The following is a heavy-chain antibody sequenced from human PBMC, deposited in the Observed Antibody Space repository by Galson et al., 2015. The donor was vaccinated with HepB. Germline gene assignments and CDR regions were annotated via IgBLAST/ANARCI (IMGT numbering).Heavy chain of an antibody. Sequence: SETLTLTCAVYGGSFSGYYWSWIRQPPGKGLEWIGEINHSGSTNYNPSLKSRVTISVDTSKNQFSLKLSSVTAADTAVYYCARFDYGDYDQLFDYWGQGTLVTVSS. CDR2: INHSGST. V-gene: IGHV4-34*01. J-gene: IGHJ4*02. CDR1: GGSFSGYY. D-gene: IGHD4-17*01. CDR3: ARFDYGDYDQLFDY.